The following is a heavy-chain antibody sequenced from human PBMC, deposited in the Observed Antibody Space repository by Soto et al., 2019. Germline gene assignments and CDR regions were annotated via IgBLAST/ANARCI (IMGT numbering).Heavy chain of an antibody. J-gene: IGHJ4*02. CDR1: GFTFSSYG. Sequence: GGSLRLSCAASGFTFSSYGMHWVRQAPGKGLEWVAVIWYDGSNKYYADSVKGRFTISRDNSKNTLYLQMNSLRAEDTAVYYCARDYCGGDCSIEYYFDYWGQGTLVTVSS. CDR2: IWYDGSNK. D-gene: IGHD2-21*01. CDR3: ARDYCGGDCSIEYYFDY. V-gene: IGHV3-33*01.